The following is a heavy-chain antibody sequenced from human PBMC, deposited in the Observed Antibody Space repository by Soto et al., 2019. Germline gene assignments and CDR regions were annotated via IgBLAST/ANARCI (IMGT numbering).Heavy chain of an antibody. D-gene: IGHD3-10*01. CDR2: ITSSSGHI. V-gene: IGHV3-21*01. CDR1: GFTLTTYT. J-gene: IGHJ6*02. Sequence: GGSLRLSCEASGFTLTTYTMNWVRQASGKGLEWVSSITSSSGHIYYADSVKGRFTISRDNARNSLYLQMNSLRAEDTAVYYCVRERGLSSYYGMDVWGQGTTVTVSS. CDR3: VRERGLSSYYGMDV.